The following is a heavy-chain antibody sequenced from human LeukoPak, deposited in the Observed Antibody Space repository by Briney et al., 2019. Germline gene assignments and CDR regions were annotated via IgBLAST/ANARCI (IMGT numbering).Heavy chain of an antibody. J-gene: IGHJ4*02. Sequence: GGSLRLSCAASGFTFSSYGMHWVRQAPGKGLEWVAVISYDGSNKYYADSVKGRFTISRDNSKNTLYLQMNSLRAEDTVVYYCAKDQDIVATIPLGYWGQGTLVTVSS. V-gene: IGHV3-30*18. D-gene: IGHD5-12*01. CDR1: GFTFSSYG. CDR3: AKDQDIVATIPLGY. CDR2: ISYDGSNK.